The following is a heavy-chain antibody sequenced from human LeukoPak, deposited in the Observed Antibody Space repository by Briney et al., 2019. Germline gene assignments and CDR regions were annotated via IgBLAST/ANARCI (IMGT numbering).Heavy chain of an antibody. CDR1: GFTFSSYW. CDR2: MKQDGSEK. CDR3: ARAVVVPAAMTLYYYYYYMDV. J-gene: IGHJ6*03. D-gene: IGHD2-2*01. Sequence: GGSLRLSCAASGFTFSSYWMSWVRQAPGKGLEWVANMKQDGSEKYYVDSVKGRFTISRDNAKNSLYLQMNSLRAEDTAVYYCARAVVVPAAMTLYYYYYYMDVWGKGTTVTVSS. V-gene: IGHV3-7*01.